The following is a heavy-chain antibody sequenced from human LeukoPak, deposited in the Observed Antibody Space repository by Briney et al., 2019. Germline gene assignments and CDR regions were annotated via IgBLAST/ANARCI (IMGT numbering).Heavy chain of an antibody. D-gene: IGHD3-9*01. CDR1: GFTFDDYA. Sequence: GGSLRLSCAASGFTFDDYAMHWVWQVPGKGLEWDSGISWNSGSIGYADSVKGRFTISRDNAKNSLYLQMNSLRADDKAVYYCARGSTYYDILTGLNWFDPWGQGTLVSVSS. CDR2: ISWNSGSI. CDR3: ARGSTYYDILTGLNWFDP. V-gene: IGHV3-9*01. J-gene: IGHJ5*02.